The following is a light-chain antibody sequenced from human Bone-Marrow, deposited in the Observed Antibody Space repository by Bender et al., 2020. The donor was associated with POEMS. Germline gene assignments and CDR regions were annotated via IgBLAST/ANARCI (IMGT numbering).Light chain of an antibody. V-gene: IGLV1-36*01. CDR1: SSNIGNHG. Sequence: QSVLTQPPSVSGTPGQSVTISCSGSSSNIGNHGVNWYQQLPGEAPKLLIYYDDLLTPGVSDRFSASKSGTSASLAISELQSEDEALYYCSAWDDSLSGWVFGGGTKLTVL. CDR2: YDD. J-gene: IGLJ3*02. CDR3: SAWDDSLSGWV.